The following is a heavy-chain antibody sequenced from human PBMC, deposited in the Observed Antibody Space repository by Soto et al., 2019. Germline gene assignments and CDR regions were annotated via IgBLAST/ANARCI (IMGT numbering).Heavy chain of an antibody. CDR1: GASISAYA. V-gene: IGHV4-4*07. CDR3: ARGPYSSGWYVVDY. CDR2: LYSSGNT. Sequence: QVQLQESGPGLVKPSETLSLTCTVSGASISAYAWSWIRQPAGKGLEWIGRLYSSGNTNYNPSFKRRLTMSADTSKSQFSLKLSSVTAADTAVYYCARGPYSSGWYVVDYWGQGTLVTVSS. D-gene: IGHD6-19*01. J-gene: IGHJ4*02.